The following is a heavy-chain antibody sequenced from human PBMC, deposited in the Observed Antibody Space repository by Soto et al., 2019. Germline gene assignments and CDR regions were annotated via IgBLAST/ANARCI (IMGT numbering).Heavy chain of an antibody. CDR3: ARSYNMYYDFWSGYYTGARYYYMDV. CDR1: GYTFTSYG. Sequence: GASVKVSCKASGYTFTSYGISWVRQAPGQGLEWMRWISAYNGNTNYAQKLQGRVTMTTDTSTSTAYMELRSLRSDDTAVYYCARSYNMYYDFWSGYYTGARYYYMDVWGKGTTVTVSS. CDR2: ISAYNGNT. V-gene: IGHV1-18*01. D-gene: IGHD3-3*01. J-gene: IGHJ6*03.